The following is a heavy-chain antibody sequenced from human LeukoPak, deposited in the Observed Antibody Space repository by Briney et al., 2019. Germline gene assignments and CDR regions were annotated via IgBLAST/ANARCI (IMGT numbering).Heavy chain of an antibody. CDR3: VREITRATTYFDS. CDR2: INPNNGDT. Sequence: VASVKVSCTASGYTFTGYYIHWVRQAPGQGLEWMGRINPNNGDTNYAQKFPGRVTLTRDTSIGTAYMELSSLRSDDTAVYYCVREITRATTYFDSWGQGTLVTVSS. J-gene: IGHJ4*02. CDR1: GYTFTGYY. D-gene: IGHD1-26*01. V-gene: IGHV1-2*06.